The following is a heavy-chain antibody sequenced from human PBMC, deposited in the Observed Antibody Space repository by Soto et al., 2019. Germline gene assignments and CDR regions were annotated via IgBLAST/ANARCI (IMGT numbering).Heavy chain of an antibody. CDR3: ASSGWYLGRDYYYYMDV. J-gene: IGHJ6*03. CDR2: ISSSSSYI. CDR1: GFTFSSYS. D-gene: IGHD6-19*01. V-gene: IGHV3-21*01. Sequence: GGSLRLSCAASGFTFSSYSMNWVRQAPGKGLEWVSSISSSSSYIYYADSVKGRFTISRDNAKNSLYLQMNSLRAEDTAVYYCASSGWYLGRDYYYYMDVWGKGTTVTVSS.